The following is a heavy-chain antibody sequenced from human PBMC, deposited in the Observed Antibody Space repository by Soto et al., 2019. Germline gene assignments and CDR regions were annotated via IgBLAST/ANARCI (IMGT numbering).Heavy chain of an antibody. J-gene: IGHJ4*02. CDR2: IWYDGSNK. CDR1: GFTFSSCG. CDR3: ARDGRLIAGSFDY. Sequence: PGGSLRLSCAASGFTFSSCGLHCISQAPGKRLEWVAVIWYDGSNKYYADSVKGRFTISRDNSKNTLCLQMNSLRAEDTAVYYCARDGRLIAGSFDYWGQGTLVTVSS. D-gene: IGHD6-13*01. V-gene: IGHV3-33*01.